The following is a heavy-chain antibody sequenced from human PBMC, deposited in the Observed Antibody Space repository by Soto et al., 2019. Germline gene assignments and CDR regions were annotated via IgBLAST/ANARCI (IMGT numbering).Heavy chain of an antibody. CDR3: AREPLT. CDR2: IYYSGST. V-gene: IGHV4-31*03. Sequence: QVQLQESGPGLVTPSQTLSLTCTVSGGSISSGGYYWNGIRQHPGKFLEWIGYIYYSGSTYYNPSLNSRVTISVDTSKNQFSLQLSSVTAEGTAVYSCAREPLTWCQGTLATFSS. CDR1: GGSISSGGYY. J-gene: IGHJ4*02.